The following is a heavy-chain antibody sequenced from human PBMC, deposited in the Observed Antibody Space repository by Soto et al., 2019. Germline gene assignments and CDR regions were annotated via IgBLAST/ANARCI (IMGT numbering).Heavy chain of an antibody. J-gene: IGHJ6*02. CDR1: CYRFTGYW. Sequence: GESMSSWRKVSCYRFTGYWIVWVFQMPGNGVECMGMIYPGDSDTIYSPSFQGQVTISADKSISTAYLQWSSLKASDTAMYYCARHMSYCSSTSCYIIGNYYYYGMDVWGQGTTVTVSS. CDR3: ARHMSYCSSTSCYIIGNYYYYGMDV. D-gene: IGHD2-2*02. CDR2: IYPGDSDT. V-gene: IGHV5-51*01.